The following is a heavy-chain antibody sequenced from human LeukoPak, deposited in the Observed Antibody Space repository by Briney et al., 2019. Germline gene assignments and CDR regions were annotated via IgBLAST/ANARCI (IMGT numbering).Heavy chain of an antibody. J-gene: IGHJ4*02. CDR1: GFTFSDYY. CDR3: ARVPGRRGLDY. CDR2: ISGSGGTI. V-gene: IGHV3-11*01. Sequence: GGSLRLSCAASGFTFSDYYMNWIRQAPGKGLEWISYISGSGGTISYADSVKGRFTISRDNGRNSLYLQMNSLRAEDTAVYYCARVPGRRGLDYWGQGTLVTVSP. D-gene: IGHD4-17*01.